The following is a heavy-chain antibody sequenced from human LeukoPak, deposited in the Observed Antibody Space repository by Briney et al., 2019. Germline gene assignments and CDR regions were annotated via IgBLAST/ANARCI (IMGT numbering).Heavy chain of an antibody. D-gene: IGHD4-11*01. CDR3: ARGRRSSNYAFKPSPSKIMRDAFDI. Sequence: SETLSLTCTVSGVSISSYSWSWIRQPAGKGLDWIGRIYTSGSTNYNPSLKSRVTMSVDTSKNQFSLKLSSVTAADTAVYYCARGRRSSNYAFKPSPSKIMRDAFDIWGQGTMVTVSS. V-gene: IGHV4-4*07. J-gene: IGHJ3*02. CDR1: GVSISSYS. CDR2: IYTSGST.